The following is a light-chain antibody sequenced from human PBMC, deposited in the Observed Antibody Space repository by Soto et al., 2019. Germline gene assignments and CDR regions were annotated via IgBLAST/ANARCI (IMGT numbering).Light chain of an antibody. J-gene: IGLJ2*01. CDR1: DSNIGSTA. CDR2: SSN. CDR3: AAWDDDLHVWL. V-gene: IGLV1-44*01. Sequence: QSVLTQPPSVSATPGQGVTLSCSGGDSNIGSTAVNWYQQVPGTAPKLLIYSSNQRLSGVPDRISGSKSGTSDSLAISGLQSEDEADYYCAAWDDDLHVWLFGGGTKVTVL.